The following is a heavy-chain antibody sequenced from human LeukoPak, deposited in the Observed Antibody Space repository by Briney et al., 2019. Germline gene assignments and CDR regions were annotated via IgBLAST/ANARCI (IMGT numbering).Heavy chain of an antibody. CDR1: GWTFSGYY. V-gene: IGHV4-34*01. CDR2: INHSGST. CDR3: ARGTRWLRFDY. Sequence: SETLSLTCAVYGWTFSGYYWSWIRQPPGKGLEWIGEINHSGSTNYNPSLKSRVTITVATSKKKFTLRLSSVTAADTVVYYCARGTRWLRFDYWGQGTMVTVSS. J-gene: IGHJ4*02. D-gene: IGHD4-23*01.